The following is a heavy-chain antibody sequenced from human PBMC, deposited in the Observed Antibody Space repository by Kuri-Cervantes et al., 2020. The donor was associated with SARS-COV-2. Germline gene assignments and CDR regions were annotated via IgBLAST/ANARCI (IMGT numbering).Heavy chain of an antibody. V-gene: IGHV3-48*02. Sequence: GESLKISCAASGFTFSSYSMNWVRQAPGKGLEWVSYISSSSSTIYYADSMKGRFTISRDNAKNSLYLQMNSLRDEDTAVYYCARAISSWFDYWGQGTLVTVSS. D-gene: IGHD6-13*01. CDR3: ARAISSWFDY. CDR1: GFTFSSYS. CDR2: ISSSSSTI. J-gene: IGHJ4*02.